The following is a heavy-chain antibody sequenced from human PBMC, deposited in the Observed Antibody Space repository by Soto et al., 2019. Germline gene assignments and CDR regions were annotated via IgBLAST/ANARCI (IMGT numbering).Heavy chain of an antibody. CDR1: GFTFSSYA. J-gene: IGHJ6*02. Sequence: QVQLVESGRGVVQPGRSLRLSCAASGFTFSSYAMHWVRQAPGKGLEWVAVILSDGSNKWYVDSVKGRFTISRDNSKNSLYLQMISLRAEDTAVYYCARDVFQEDVWGLGTTVTVSS. CDR3: ARDVFQEDV. CDR2: ILSDGSNK. V-gene: IGHV3-30-3*01.